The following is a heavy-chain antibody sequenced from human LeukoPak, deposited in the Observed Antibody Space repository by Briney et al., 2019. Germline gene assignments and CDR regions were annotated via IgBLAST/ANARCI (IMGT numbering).Heavy chain of an antibody. CDR2: IKQDGSEK. J-gene: IGHJ3*02. CDR3: ARKQQLATDDAFDI. Sequence: GGSLRLSCAASGFTFSSYWMSWVRQAPGKGLEWVANIKQDGSEKYYVDSVKGRFTISRDNAKNSLYLQMNSLRAEDTAVYYCARKQQLATDDAFDIWGQGTMVTVSS. D-gene: IGHD6-13*01. V-gene: IGHV3-7*01. CDR1: GFTFSSYW.